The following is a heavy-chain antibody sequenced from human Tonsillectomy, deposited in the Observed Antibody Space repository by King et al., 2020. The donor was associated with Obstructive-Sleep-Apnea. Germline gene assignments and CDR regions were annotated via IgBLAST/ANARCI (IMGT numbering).Heavy chain of an antibody. J-gene: IGHJ3*02. D-gene: IGHD5-18*01. CDR3: SKNIQLWRADDAFDI. V-gene: IGHV1-69*01. CDR1: YA. CDR2: IIPIFGTA. Sequence: YAISWVRQDPGQELEWMGGIIPIFGTANYAQKFQGRVTITADESTSTAYMELSRLRAEDTDVYYCSKNIQLWRADDAFDIWGQGTMVTVSS.